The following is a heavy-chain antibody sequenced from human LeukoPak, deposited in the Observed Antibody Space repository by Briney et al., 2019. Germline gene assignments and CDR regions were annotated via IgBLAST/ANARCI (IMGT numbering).Heavy chain of an antibody. CDR3: AREYCSGTSCKCYYGMDV. J-gene: IGHJ6*02. V-gene: IGHV1-8*01. D-gene: IGHD2-2*01. Sequence: ASVKVSCKASGYTFTSYDINWVRQATGQGLEWMGWMNPNSGNTGYAQKFQGRVTMTRNTSISTAYMELSSLRSEDTAVYYCAREYCSGTSCKCYYGMDVWGQGTTVTVSS. CDR2: MNPNSGNT. CDR1: GYTFTSYD.